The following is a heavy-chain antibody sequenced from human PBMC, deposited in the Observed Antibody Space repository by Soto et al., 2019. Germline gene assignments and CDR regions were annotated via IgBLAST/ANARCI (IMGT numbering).Heavy chain of an antibody. CDR2: FAGDFSNT. D-gene: IGHD3-10*01. Sequence: PGRVLRVSCVAAGCTVNNNANHWVRQGPGEGVEWVSGFAGDFSNTRYADSVRGRFTISRDTSKNTLSLQIDSLRVEDTAIYYCVKEGRLAVEGLDLWRQGSLFTVSS. J-gene: IGHJ5*02. CDR3: VKEGRLAVEGLDL. CDR1: GCTVNNNA. V-gene: IGHV3-23*01.